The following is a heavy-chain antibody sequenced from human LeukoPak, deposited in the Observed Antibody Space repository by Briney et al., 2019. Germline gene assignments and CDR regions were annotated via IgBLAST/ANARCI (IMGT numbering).Heavy chain of an antibody. V-gene: IGHV4-59*08. Sequence: SETLSLTCTVSGGSIGTYYWSWVRQSPGTGLEWVGYIYVTGTRYNPYLQSRVTISVDRSRNQFFLKMTSVTAADTAVYYCARHIGGGIEDMDVWGRGTKVTVSS. J-gene: IGHJ6*03. CDR1: GGSIGTYY. CDR3: ARHIGGGIEDMDV. CDR2: IYVTGT. D-gene: IGHD3-16*02.